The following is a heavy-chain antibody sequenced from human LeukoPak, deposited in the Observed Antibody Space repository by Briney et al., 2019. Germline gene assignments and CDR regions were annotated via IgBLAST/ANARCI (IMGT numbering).Heavy chain of an antibody. V-gene: IGHV3-30*18. CDR1: GFTFSSYG. CDR3: AKRGVAGTSSLDY. CDR2: ISYDGSNK. J-gene: IGHJ4*02. D-gene: IGHD6-19*01. Sequence: GRSLRLSCAASGFTFSSYGMHWVRQAPGKGLEWVAVISYDGSNKYYADSVKGRFTISRDNSKNTLYLQMNSLRAEDTAVYYCAKRGVAGTSSLDYGGQGTLVTVSS.